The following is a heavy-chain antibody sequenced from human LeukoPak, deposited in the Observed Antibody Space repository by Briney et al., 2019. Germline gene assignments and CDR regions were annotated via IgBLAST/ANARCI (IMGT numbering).Heavy chain of an antibody. CDR3: ARDSNDYGDYRSGAFDY. V-gene: IGHV3-21*01. D-gene: IGHD4-17*01. CDR2: ISSSSSYI. CDR1: GFTFSSYS. Sequence: GGSLRLSCAASGFTFSSYSMNWVRQAPGKGLEWVSSISSSSSYIYYADSVKGRFTISRDNAKNSLYLQRNSLRAEDTAVYYCARDSNDYGDYRSGAFDYWGQGTLVTVSS. J-gene: IGHJ4*02.